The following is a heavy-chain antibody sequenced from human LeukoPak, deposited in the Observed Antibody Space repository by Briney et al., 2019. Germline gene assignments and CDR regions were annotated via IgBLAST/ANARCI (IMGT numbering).Heavy chain of an antibody. Sequence: EGSLRLSCAGSGFTLSDYYMTWIRQAPGKGLECLSYISGSGSTIYHADSVKGRFTTSRDNAKNSLYLQMDSLRAEDTAIYYCARDWRNKGMDVWGQGTLVTVSS. V-gene: IGHV3-11*01. CDR1: GFTLSDYY. CDR3: ARDWRNKGMDV. J-gene: IGHJ4*02. D-gene: IGHD5-18*01. CDR2: ISGSGSTI.